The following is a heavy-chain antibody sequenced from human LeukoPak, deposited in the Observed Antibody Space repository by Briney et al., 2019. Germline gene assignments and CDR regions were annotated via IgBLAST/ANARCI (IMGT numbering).Heavy chain of an antibody. D-gene: IGHD2-2*01. CDR2: ISGSGGST. V-gene: IGHV3-23*01. J-gene: IGHJ6*03. CDR3: AKSFSVVPAAIRNYYYYMDV. CDR1: GFTFSSYA. Sequence: GGSLRLSCAASGFTFSSYAMSWVRQAPGKGLEWVSAISGSGGSTYYADSVKGRFTISRDNSKNTLYLQMNSLRAEDAAVYYCAKSFSVVPAAIRNYYYYMDVWGKGTTVTVSS.